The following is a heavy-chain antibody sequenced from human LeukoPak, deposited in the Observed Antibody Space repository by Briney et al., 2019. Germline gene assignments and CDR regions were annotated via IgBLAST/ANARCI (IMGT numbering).Heavy chain of an antibody. CDR3: AKAGDQYSSSWYGDY. CDR1: GFAFRSEA. D-gene: IGHD6-13*01. CDR2: ISGTGGRT. J-gene: IGHJ4*02. Sequence: GGSLRLSCAASGFAFRSEAMSWVRQAPGKGLEWGSAISGTGGRTYYADSVEGRFTISRDNYKNTLYLQMNSLRAEDTAVYYCAKAGDQYSSSWYGDYWGQGTLVTVSS. V-gene: IGHV3-23*01.